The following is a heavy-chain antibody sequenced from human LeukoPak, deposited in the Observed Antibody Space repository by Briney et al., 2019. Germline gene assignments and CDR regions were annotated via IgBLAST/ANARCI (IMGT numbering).Heavy chain of an antibody. CDR3: VGRPYYYYGMDV. V-gene: IGHV3-74*01. CDR2: INGDGSTT. Sequence: QPGGSLRLSCAASGFTFSNYWMHWVRQAPGKGLVWVSRINGDGSTTNYADSVKGRFSISRDNSKNTLYLQMSSLRAEDTAIYYCVGRPYYYYGMDVWGQGTTVTVSS. J-gene: IGHJ6*02. CDR1: GFTFSNYW.